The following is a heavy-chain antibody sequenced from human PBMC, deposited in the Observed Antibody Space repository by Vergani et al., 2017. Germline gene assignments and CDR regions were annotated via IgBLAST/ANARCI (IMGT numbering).Heavy chain of an antibody. CDR3: AKAPGGKQQLVQGFDP. Sequence: QVQLVESGGGVVQPGRSLRLSCAASGFTFSSYGMHWVRQAPGKGLEWVAVISYDGSNKYYADCVKGRFTISRDNSKNTLYLQMNSLRAEDTAVYYCAKAPGGKQQLVQGFDPWGQGTLVTVSS. V-gene: IGHV3-30*18. CDR2: ISYDGSNK. D-gene: IGHD6-13*01. CDR1: GFTFSSYG. J-gene: IGHJ5*02.